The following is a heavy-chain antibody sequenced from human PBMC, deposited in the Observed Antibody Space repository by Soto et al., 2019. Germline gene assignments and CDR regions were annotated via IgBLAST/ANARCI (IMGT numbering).Heavy chain of an antibody. V-gene: IGHV1-3*01. CDR1: GYTFTSYA. CDR3: ARDAPDAYCSGGSCYFDY. CDR2: INAGNGNT. Sequence: GXSVKVSYKASGYTFTSYAMHLVRHAPGQRLEWMGWINAGNGNTKYSQKFQGRVTITRDTSASTAYMELSSLRSEDTAVYYCARDAPDAYCSGGSCYFDYWGQGTLVTVSS. J-gene: IGHJ4*02. D-gene: IGHD2-15*01.